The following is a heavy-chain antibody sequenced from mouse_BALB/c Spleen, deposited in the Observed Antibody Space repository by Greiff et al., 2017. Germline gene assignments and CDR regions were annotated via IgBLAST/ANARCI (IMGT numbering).Heavy chain of an antibody. CDR3: ARLWLRRGGGYCDY. V-gene: IGHV5-12-1*01. D-gene: IGHD2-2*01. J-gene: IGHJ2*01. Sequence: EVKLVQSGGGLVKPGGSLKLSCAASGFAFSSYDMSWVRQTPEKRLEWVAYISSGGGSTYYPDTVKGRFTISRDNAKNTLYLQMSSLKAEDTAMYYWARLWLRRGGGYCDYWGQGTTLTVSS. CDR2: ISSGGGST. CDR1: GFAFSSYD.